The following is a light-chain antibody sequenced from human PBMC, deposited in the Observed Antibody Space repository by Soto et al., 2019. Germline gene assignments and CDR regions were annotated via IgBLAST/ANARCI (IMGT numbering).Light chain of an antibody. CDR2: GAS. CDR3: KKYVTSPWA. Sequence: EIVLTQSPGTLSLSPGERATLSCRASQSVSSSFLAWYQQKPGQAPRLLIYGASNRATGIPDRFSGSGSGTDFTLTISRLEPEDFAVYYCKKYVTSPWAFGQGTKVAIE. V-gene: IGKV3-20*01. J-gene: IGKJ1*01. CDR1: QSVSSSF.